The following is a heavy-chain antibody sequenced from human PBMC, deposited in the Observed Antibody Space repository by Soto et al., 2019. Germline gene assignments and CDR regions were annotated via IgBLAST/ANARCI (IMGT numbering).Heavy chain of an antibody. Sequence: GGSLRLSXAASGFTFSSYSMNWVRQAPGKGLEWVSSISSSSSYIYYADSVKGRFTISRDNAKNSLYLQMNSLRAEDTAVYYCARVLAYYYDSSGGRGAFDIWGQGTMVTVSS. CDR1: GFTFSSYS. J-gene: IGHJ3*02. CDR3: ARVLAYYYDSSGGRGAFDI. CDR2: ISSSSSYI. V-gene: IGHV3-21*01. D-gene: IGHD3-22*01.